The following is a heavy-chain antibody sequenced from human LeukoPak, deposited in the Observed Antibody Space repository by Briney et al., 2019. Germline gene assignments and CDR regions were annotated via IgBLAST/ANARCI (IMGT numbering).Heavy chain of an antibody. CDR2: IWYDGSNK. CDR3: AKDIRSSSGGFDY. V-gene: IGHV3-30*02. Sequence: GGSLRLSCAASGFTFSSYGMHWVRQAPGKGLEWVAVIWYDGSNKYYADSVKGRFTISRDNSKNTLYLQMNSLRAEDTAFYYCAKDIRSSSGGFDYWGQGTLVTVSS. D-gene: IGHD3-10*01. CDR1: GFTFSSYG. J-gene: IGHJ4*02.